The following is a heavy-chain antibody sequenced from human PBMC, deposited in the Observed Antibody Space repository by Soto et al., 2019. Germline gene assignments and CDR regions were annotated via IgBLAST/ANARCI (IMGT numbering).Heavy chain of an antibody. V-gene: IGHV4-34*01. CDR3: ARGHEYSSPYFDY. CDR2: INHSGST. D-gene: IGHD6-6*01. J-gene: IGHJ4*02. CDR1: GGSFSGYY. Sequence: QVQLQQWGAGLLKPSETLSLTCAVYGGSFSGYYWSWIRQPPGKGLEWIGEINHSGSTNYNPSLKSRGTISVDTSKNQFSLKLSSVTAADTAVYYCARGHEYSSPYFDYWGQGTLVTVSS.